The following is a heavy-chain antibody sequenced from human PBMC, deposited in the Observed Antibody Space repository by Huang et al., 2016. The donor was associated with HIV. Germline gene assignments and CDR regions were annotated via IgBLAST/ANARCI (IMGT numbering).Heavy chain of an antibody. Sequence: EVQLVQSGAEVKKPGESLKFSCRGSGYSFTSFWIGWVRQMPGKGLEWMGIIYPGDSDTIYSPSFQSQVTISADKSISTAYLQLSSLKASDTAMYYCARLSTTWYFDYWGQGTLVTVSS. CDR2: IYPGDSDT. CDR3: ARLSTTWYFDY. J-gene: IGHJ4*02. V-gene: IGHV5-51*01. CDR1: GYSFTSFW. D-gene: IGHD1-1*01.